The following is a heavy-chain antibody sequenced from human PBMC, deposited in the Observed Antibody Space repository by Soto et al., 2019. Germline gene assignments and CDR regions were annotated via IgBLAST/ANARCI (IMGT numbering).Heavy chain of an antibody. J-gene: IGHJ5*02. V-gene: IGHV4-59*08. CDR3: ARVPSP. CDR2: MYNSWST. Sequence: SETLSLTCTVSGGSISSYYWTWIRQPPGKGLEWIGFMYNSWSTHYNPSLKSRVTISLDTSKNQFSLNLRSVTAADTAVYYCARVPSPWGQGTLVTVSS. CDR1: GGSISSYY.